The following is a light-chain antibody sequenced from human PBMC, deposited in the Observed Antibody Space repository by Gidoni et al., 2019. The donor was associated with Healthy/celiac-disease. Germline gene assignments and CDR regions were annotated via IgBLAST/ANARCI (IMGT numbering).Light chain of an antibody. J-gene: IGLJ3*02. CDR2: DVS. Sequence: SALTQPASVSGSPGQSITISCTGPSSDVGGYNYVSWYQQHPGKAPKLMIYDVSNRPPGVSNRFSGSKSGNTASLTISGLQAEDEADYYCSSYTSSSTPWVFGGGTKLTVL. V-gene: IGLV2-14*03. CDR3: SSYTSSSTPWV. CDR1: SSDVGGYNY.